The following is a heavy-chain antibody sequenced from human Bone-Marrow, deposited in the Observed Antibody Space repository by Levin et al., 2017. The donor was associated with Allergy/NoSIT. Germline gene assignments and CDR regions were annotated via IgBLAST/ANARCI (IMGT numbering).Heavy chain of an antibody. CDR3: AKDRTFGVFSY. V-gene: IGHV3-23*01. CDR2: IIGSGGST. J-gene: IGHJ4*02. CDR1: GFRFRSYT. Sequence: LSLTCAASGFRFRSYTMTWVRPAPGKGLEWVSLIIGSGGSTYYADSVKGRFTISRDNSKNTLFLQMNSLRAEDTAIYYCAKDRTFGVFSYWGQGALVTVSS. D-gene: IGHD3-3*01.